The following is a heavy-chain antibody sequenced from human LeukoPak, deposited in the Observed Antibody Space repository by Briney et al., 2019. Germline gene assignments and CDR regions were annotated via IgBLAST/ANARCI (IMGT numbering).Heavy chain of an antibody. D-gene: IGHD3-22*01. Sequence: SETLSLTCTVSGGPISSYYWSWIRQPPGKGLEWIGYIYYSGSTNYNPSLKSRVTISVDTSKNQFSLKLSSVTAADTAVYYCARDSDSSGYYYFDYWGQGTLVTVSS. J-gene: IGHJ4*02. CDR2: IYYSGST. V-gene: IGHV4-59*01. CDR3: ARDSDSSGYYYFDY. CDR1: GGPISSYY.